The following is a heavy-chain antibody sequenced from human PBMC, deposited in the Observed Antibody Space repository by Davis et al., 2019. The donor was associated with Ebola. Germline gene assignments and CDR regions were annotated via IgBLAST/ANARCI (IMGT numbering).Heavy chain of an antibody. J-gene: IGHJ6*02. D-gene: IGHD2-2*01. CDR1: GYSFTSYW. CDR3: ARDVLVPAANYYYGMDV. CDR2: IDPSDSYT. V-gene: IGHV5-10-1*01. Sequence: GESLKISCKGSGYSFTSYWISWVRQMPGKGLEWTGRIDPSDSYTNYSPSFQGHVTISADKSISTAYLQWSSLEASDTAMYYCARDVLVPAANYYYGMDVWGQGTTVTVSS.